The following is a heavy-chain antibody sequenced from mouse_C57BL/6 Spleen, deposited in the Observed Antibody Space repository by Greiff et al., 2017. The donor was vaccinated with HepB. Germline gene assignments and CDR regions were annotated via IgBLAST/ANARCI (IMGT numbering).Heavy chain of an antibody. J-gene: IGHJ2*01. D-gene: IGHD4-1*01. CDR1: GFTFSSYG. Sequence: EVKLVESGGDLVKPGGYLKLSCAASGFTFSSYGMSWVRQTPDKRLEWVATISSGGSYTYYPDSVKGRFTISRDNAKNTLYLQMSSLKSEDTAMYYCARLGEIDFDYWGQGTTLTVSS. CDR3: ARLGEIDFDY. CDR2: ISSGGSYT. V-gene: IGHV5-6*02.